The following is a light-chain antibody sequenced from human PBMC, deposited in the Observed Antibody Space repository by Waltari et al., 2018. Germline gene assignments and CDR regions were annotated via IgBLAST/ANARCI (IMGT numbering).Light chain of an antibody. V-gene: IGKV3-20*01. Sequence: IVLTQSPGTLSLSPGERGTLSCRASQSVSRFLAWYQQKPGQAPRLLIYGASTRATGIPDRFSGSGSGTDFSLTISRLEPEDFAVYYCQKYDRLPATFGQGTKVEIK. CDR3: QKYDRLPAT. CDR2: GAS. J-gene: IGKJ1*01. CDR1: QSVSRF.